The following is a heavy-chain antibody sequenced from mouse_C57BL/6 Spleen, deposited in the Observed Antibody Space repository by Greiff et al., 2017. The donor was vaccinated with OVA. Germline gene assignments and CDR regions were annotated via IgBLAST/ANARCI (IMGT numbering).Heavy chain of an antibody. D-gene: IGHD2-2*01. Sequence: VQLQQPGAELVRPGSSVKLSCKASGYTFTSYWMDWVKQRPGQGLEWIGNIYPSDSETHYNQKFKDKATFTVDKSSSTAYMQLSSLTSEDSAVYYCARKGGYPFDYWGQGTTLTVSS. CDR3: ARKGGYPFDY. V-gene: IGHV1-61*01. CDR2: IYPSDSET. CDR1: GYTFTSYW. J-gene: IGHJ2*01.